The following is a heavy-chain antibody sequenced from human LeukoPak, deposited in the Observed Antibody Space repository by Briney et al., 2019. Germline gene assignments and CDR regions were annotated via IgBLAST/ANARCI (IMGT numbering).Heavy chain of an antibody. Sequence: RASVKVSCKASGYTFTRYDINWVRQAPGQGLEWLGWVNTKSGNTGSAQNFQGRVTITRDTSINTAYMELSSLRSEDTAIYYCARVDGSPDYWGQGTLVTVSS. V-gene: IGHV1-8*03. D-gene: IGHD2-15*01. CDR1: GYTFTRYD. J-gene: IGHJ4*02. CDR3: ARVDGSPDY. CDR2: VNTKSGNT.